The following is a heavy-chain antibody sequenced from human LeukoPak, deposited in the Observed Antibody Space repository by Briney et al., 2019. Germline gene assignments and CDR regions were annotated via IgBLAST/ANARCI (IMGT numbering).Heavy chain of an antibody. V-gene: IGHV3-23*01. D-gene: IGHD1-26*01. CDR1: GFTFNIYA. Sequence: PGGSLRLSCAASGFTFNIYAMTWVRQAPGKGLEWVSTIGGSGGNTYYADSVKGRFTNSRDNSKNTLYLQMNSLGAEDTAVYYCAKVELWEGTLDYWGQGTLVTVSS. J-gene: IGHJ4*02. CDR3: AKVELWEGTLDY. CDR2: IGGSGGNT.